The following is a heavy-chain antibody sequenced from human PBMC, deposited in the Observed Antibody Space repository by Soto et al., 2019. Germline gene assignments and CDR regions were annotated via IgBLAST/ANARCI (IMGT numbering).Heavy chain of an antibody. CDR2: IIPIFGTA. J-gene: IGHJ5*02. Sequence: SVKVSCKASGGTFSSYAISWVRQAPGQGLEWMGGIIPIFGTANYAQKFQGRVTITADESTSTAYMELSSLRSEDTAVYYCARRNLAEAGDWFDTWGQGTLVTVSS. CDR3: ARRNLAEAGDWFDT. CDR1: GGTFSSYA. V-gene: IGHV1-69*13. D-gene: IGHD6-13*01.